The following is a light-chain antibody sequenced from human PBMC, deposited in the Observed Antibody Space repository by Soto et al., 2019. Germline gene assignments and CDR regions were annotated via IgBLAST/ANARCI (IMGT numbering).Light chain of an antibody. Sequence: EIVMTQSPATLSVSPGERATLSCRASQSVSSNLAWYQQKPGQAPRLLIYGASTRATGIPARFSGSGSGTEFTLTINSLQSEDFAVYYCQQYNNWPPWTFGQGTKEEIK. CDR2: GAS. CDR3: QQYNNWPPWT. V-gene: IGKV3-15*01. CDR1: QSVSSN. J-gene: IGKJ1*01.